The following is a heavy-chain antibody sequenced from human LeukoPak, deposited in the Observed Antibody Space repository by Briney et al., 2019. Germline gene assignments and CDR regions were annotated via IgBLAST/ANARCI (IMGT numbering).Heavy chain of an antibody. CDR1: GYTFTGYY. V-gene: IGHV1-2*02. CDR2: INPNSGGT. J-gene: IGHJ4*02. Sequence: GASVKVSCKASGYTFTGYYMHWVRQAPGQGLEWMGWINPNSGGTNYAQKFQGRVTMTRDTSISTAYMELSRLRSDDTAVYYCARYCSSTSCSKGFDYWGQGTLVTVSS. CDR3: ARYCSSTSCSKGFDY. D-gene: IGHD2-2*01.